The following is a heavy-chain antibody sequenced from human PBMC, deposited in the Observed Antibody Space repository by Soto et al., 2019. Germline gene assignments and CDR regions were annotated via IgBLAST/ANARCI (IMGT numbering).Heavy chain of an antibody. V-gene: IGHV1-69*06. CDR2: IITIFGTA. CDR3: ARDLYSNSYYYYGMDV. CDR1: GGTFSSYA. D-gene: IGHD4-4*01. J-gene: IGHJ6*02. Sequence: QVQLVQSGAEVKKPGSSVKVSCKASGGTFSSYAISWVRQAPGQGLEWMGGIITIFGTANYAQTFKGRVTITADKSTSTAYMELSSLSSEDTAVYYCARDLYSNSYYYYGMDVWGQGTTVTVSS.